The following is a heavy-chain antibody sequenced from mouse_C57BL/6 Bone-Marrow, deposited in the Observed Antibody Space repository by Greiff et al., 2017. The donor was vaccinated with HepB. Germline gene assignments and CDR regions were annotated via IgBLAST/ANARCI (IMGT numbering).Heavy chain of an antibody. V-gene: IGHV2-9-1*01. Sequence: VKLVESGPGLVAPSQSLSITCTVSGFSLTSYAISWVRQPPGKGLEWLGVIWTGGGTNYNSALKSRLSISKDNSKSQVFLKMNSLQTDDTARYYCARTHYGSSHWYFDVWGTGTTVTVSS. J-gene: IGHJ1*03. CDR3: ARTHYGSSHWYFDV. CDR1: GFSLTSYA. CDR2: IWTGGGT. D-gene: IGHD1-1*01.